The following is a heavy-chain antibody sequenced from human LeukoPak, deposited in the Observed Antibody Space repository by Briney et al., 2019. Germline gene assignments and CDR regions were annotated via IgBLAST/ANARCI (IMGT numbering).Heavy chain of an antibody. V-gene: IGHV3-48*04. D-gene: IGHD2-15*01. CDR2: ISSSSTSI. CDR3: ARVDCSSAGCRFDH. CDR1: RFIFSTYT. Sequence: GGSLRLSCSGSRFIFSTYTMIWVRRAPGKGLEWLSYISSSSTSIYYAESVKGRFTVSRDNAKNSLSLQMNNLTPDDTATYYCARVDCSSAGCRFDHWGQGTLVTVSS. J-gene: IGHJ5*02.